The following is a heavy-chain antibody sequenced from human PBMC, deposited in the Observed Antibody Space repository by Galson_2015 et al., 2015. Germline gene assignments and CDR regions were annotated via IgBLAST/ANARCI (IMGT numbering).Heavy chain of an antibody. CDR2: IYYSGCA. J-gene: IGHJ4*02. CDR3: ARIRNYYSLTGYYFDY. V-gene: IGHV4-30-4*08. D-gene: IGHD3-9*01. CDR1: GGSISSGVYY. Sequence: TLFPSCTVSGGSISSGVYYWRWIRRPPGKGLEGIAYIYYSGCAYYNPSLKTRVTISVVTSKNQFNMKLSSVTATGTAVYYCARIRNYYSLTGYYFDYWGQGTLVTVSS.